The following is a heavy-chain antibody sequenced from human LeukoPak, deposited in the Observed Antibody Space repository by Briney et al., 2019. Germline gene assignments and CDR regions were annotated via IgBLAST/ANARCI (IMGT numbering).Heavy chain of an antibody. V-gene: IGHV3-23*01. J-gene: IGHJ4*02. CDR2: ISGSGGST. Sequence: GGSLRLSCAASGFTFSSYAMSLVRRAPGKGLEWVSAISGSGGSTYYADSVKGRFTISRDNSKNTLYLQMNSLRAEDTAVYYCAKTEYGDYADYWGQGTLVTVSS. CDR3: AKTEYGDYADY. D-gene: IGHD4-17*01. CDR1: GFTFSSYA.